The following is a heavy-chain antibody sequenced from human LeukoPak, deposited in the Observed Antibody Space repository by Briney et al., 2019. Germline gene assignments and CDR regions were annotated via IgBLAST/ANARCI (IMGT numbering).Heavy chain of an antibody. J-gene: IGHJ2*01. D-gene: IGHD2-15*01. CDR3: ARIVFPERYCSGGSCYTKNYWYFDL. CDR1: GGSISSGSYY. V-gene: IGHV4-61*02. CDR2: IYTSGST. Sequence: PSGTLSLTCTVSGGSISSGSYYWSWIRQPAGKGLEWIGRIYTSGSTNYNPSLKSRVTISVDTSKNQFSLKLSSVTAADTAVYYCARIVFPERYCSGGSCYTKNYWYFDLWGRGTLVTVSS.